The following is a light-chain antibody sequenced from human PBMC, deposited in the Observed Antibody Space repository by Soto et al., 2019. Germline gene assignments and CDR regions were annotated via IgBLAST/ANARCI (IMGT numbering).Light chain of an antibody. J-gene: IGLJ3*02. CDR2: RVI. V-gene: IGLV2-23*02. CDR3: GSYTSATTWV. Sequence: QSALTQPASVSGSPGQSITISCTGTSSDVGSYNLVSWYQQHPGKAPKLMIYRVINRPSGVSDRFSGSKSGNSASLSISGLQPEDEASYFCGSYTSATTWVFGGGTKLTVL. CDR1: SSDVGSYNL.